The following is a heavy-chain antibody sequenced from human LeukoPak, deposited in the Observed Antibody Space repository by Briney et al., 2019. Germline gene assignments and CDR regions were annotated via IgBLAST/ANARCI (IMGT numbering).Heavy chain of an antibody. CDR3: AAYCSGGSCHGVFDY. J-gene: IGHJ4*02. CDR2: IIPIFGTA. D-gene: IGHD2-15*01. Sequence: SVKVSCKASGGTFSSYAISWVRQAPGQGLEWMGGIIPIFGTANYAQKFQGRVTITADESTRTAYMELSSLRSEDTAVYYCAAYCSGGSCHGVFDYWGQGTMVTVSS. CDR1: GGTFSSYA. V-gene: IGHV1-69*01.